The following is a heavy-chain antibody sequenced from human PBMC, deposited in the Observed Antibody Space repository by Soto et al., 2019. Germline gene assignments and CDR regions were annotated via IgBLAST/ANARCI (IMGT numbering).Heavy chain of an antibody. CDR1: GFTFSGSA. CDR2: IRSEANSYAT. V-gene: IGHV3-73*01. CDR3: TRRSDGMDV. D-gene: IGHD2-15*01. Sequence: PGGSMRLSCAASGFTFSGSAMHWVRQASGKGLEWVGRIRSEANSYATAYAASVKGRFTISRDDSKNTAYLQMNSLKTEDTAVYYCTRRSDGMDVWGQGTTVTVSS. J-gene: IGHJ6*02.